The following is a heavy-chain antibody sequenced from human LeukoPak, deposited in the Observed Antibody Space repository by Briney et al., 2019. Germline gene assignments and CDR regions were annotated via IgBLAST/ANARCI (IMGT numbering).Heavy chain of an antibody. CDR3: AGSLSYYGSGSYQFYYGMDV. V-gene: IGHV1-69*04. Sequence: GSSVKVSCKASGGTFSSYAISWVRQAPGQGLEWMGRIIPILVIANYAHKFQSTVTLTADKSTSTAYMELSSLRSEDTAVYYCAGSLSYYGSGSYQFYYGMDVWGQGTTVTVSS. CDR1: GGTFSSYA. CDR2: IIPILVIA. D-gene: IGHD3-10*01. J-gene: IGHJ6*02.